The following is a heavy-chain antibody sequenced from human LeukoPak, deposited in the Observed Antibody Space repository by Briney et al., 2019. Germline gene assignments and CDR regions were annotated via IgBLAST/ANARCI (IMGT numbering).Heavy chain of an antibody. CDR3: ARVSVVVAATFDY. V-gene: IGHV4-59*01. J-gene: IGHJ4*02. CDR1: GGSISSYY. D-gene: IGHD2-15*01. Sequence: SETLSLTCSVSGGSISSYYWSWIRQPPGKGLEWIGYIYYIGSTKYNPSLKSRVTISVDTSKNQFSLKLSSVTAADTAVYYCARVSVVVAATFDYWGQGTLVTVSS. CDR2: IYYIGST.